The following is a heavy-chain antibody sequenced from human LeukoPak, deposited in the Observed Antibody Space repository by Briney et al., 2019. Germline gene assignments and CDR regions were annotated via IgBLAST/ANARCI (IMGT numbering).Heavy chain of an antibody. CDR3: AREYYDFWSGHRSWFDP. CDR2: IYYSGST. CDR1: GGSISSYY. V-gene: IGHV4-59*01. Sequence: SETLSLTCTVSGGSISSYYWSWIRQPPGKGLEWIGYIYYSGSTNYNPSLKSRVTISVDTSKNQFSLKLSSVTAADTAVYYCAREYYDFWSGHRSWFDPWGQGTLVTVSS. D-gene: IGHD3-3*01. J-gene: IGHJ5*02.